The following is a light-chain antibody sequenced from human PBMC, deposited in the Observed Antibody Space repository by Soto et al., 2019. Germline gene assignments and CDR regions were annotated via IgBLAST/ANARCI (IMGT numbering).Light chain of an antibody. CDR2: EVT. J-gene: IGLJ1*01. CDR3: SSYTSTNTPYV. CDR1: SSDVGAYNF. V-gene: IGLV2-14*01. Sequence: QSALTQPASVSGSPGQSITISCTGSSSDVGAYNFVSWYQHHPGRAPKLILYEVTTRPSGVSSLFSRSKSGNTASLTISALQADDEATYYCSSYTSTNTPYVFGTGTKGTVL.